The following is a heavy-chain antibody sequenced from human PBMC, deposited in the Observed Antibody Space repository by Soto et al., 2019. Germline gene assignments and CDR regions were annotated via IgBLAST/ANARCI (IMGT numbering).Heavy chain of an antibody. J-gene: IGHJ5*02. Sequence: ASVKVSCKASGYTFTSYDINWVRQATGQGFEYLGWMNPNSGNTDYAQKFQERVTITRDMSTSTAYMELSSLRSEDTAVYYCAAVQLEYYDILTGYQGFDPWGQGTLVTVSS. CDR3: AAVQLEYYDILTGYQGFDP. CDR2: MNPNSGNT. D-gene: IGHD3-9*01. CDR1: GYTFTSYD. V-gene: IGHV1-8*01.